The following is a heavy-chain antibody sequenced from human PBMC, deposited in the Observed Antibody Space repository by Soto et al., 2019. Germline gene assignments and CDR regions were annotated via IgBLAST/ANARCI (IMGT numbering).Heavy chain of an antibody. V-gene: IGHV4-59*08. CDR3: ARRYYGGNYWYFDL. CDR2: IHYSGST. J-gene: IGHJ2*01. D-gene: IGHD4-17*01. Sequence: QVPLQESGPGLVKPSETLSLTCTVSGGSISTYYWSWIRQPPGKGLEWIGYIHYSGSTNYNPSLKSRVAISVDTSKNQFSLKLTSVTAADTAVYYCARRYYGGNYWYFDLWGRGTLVTVSS. CDR1: GGSISTYY.